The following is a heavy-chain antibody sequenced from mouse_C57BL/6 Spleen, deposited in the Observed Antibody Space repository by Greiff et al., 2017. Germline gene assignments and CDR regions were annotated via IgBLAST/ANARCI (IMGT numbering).Heavy chain of an antibody. CDR2: LNPYNGGT. CDR1: GYTFTDYY. J-gene: IGHJ1*03. D-gene: IGHD2-3*01. Sequence: EVMLVESGPVLVQPGASVKMSCTASGYTFTDYYMNWVKQSHGKSLEWIGVLNPYNGGTSYNQKFKGTATLTVDKSSSTAYMELNSLTSEDAAVYYCARWPDGYYWYVDVWGTGTTGTGSS. V-gene: IGHV1-19*01. CDR3: ARWPDGYYWYVDV.